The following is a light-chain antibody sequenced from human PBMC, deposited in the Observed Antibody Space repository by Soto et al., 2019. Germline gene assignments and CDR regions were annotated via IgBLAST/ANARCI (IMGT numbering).Light chain of an antibody. V-gene: IGKV3-20*01. CDR1: QSVGSY. CDR2: GAS. Sequence: EIVLTQSPGTLSLSPGERATLSCRASQSVGSYLAWYQHKPGQAPRLLIYGASSRATGIPDRFSGSGSGTDFTLTIRRLEPEDFAVYYCQQYGSSPPITFGQGTRLEIK. CDR3: QQYGSSPPIT. J-gene: IGKJ5*01.